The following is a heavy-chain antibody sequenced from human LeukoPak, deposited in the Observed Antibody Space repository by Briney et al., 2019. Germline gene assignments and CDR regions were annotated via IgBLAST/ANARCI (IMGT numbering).Heavy chain of an antibody. J-gene: IGHJ4*02. CDR2: ISAYNGNT. Sequence: ASVKVSCKASGYTFTTYDITWVRQAPGQGLEWMGWISAYNGNTNYAQKLQGRVTMTTDTSTSTAYMELRSLRSDDTAVYYCARVGTYSSGWYEYEAYWGQGTLVTVSS. CDR1: GYTFTTYD. CDR3: ARVGTYSSGWYEYEAY. V-gene: IGHV1-18*01. D-gene: IGHD6-19*01.